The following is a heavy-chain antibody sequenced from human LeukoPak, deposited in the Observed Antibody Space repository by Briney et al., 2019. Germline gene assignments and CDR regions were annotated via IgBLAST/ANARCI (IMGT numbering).Heavy chain of an antibody. Sequence: PSETLSLTCTVSGVSISSGGYYWSWIRQPPGKGLEWIGYIYHSGSTYYNPSLKSRVTISVDRSKNQFSLKLSSVTAADTAVYYCARGLDYYYYMDVWGKGTTVTVSS. CDR2: IYHSGST. V-gene: IGHV4-30-2*01. J-gene: IGHJ6*03. CDR3: ARGLDYYYYMDV. CDR1: GVSISSGGYY.